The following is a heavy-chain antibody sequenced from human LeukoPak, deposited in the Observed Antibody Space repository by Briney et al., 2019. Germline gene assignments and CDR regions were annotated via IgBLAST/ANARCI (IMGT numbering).Heavy chain of an antibody. J-gene: IGHJ4*02. Sequence: PGGSLRLSCAASGFTFSSFAMSWVRQAPGKGLEWVSAISGSGGSTYYADSVKGRFTISRDNSKNTLYLQMNSLRAEDTAVYYCAKDLRILWFGDGGYWGQGTLVTVSS. D-gene: IGHD3-10*01. CDR1: GFTFSSFA. V-gene: IGHV3-23*01. CDR2: ISGSGGST. CDR3: AKDLRILWFGDGGY.